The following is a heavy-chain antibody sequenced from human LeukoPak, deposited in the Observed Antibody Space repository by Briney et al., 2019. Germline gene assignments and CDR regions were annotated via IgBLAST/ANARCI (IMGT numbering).Heavy chain of an antibody. J-gene: IGHJ4*02. Sequence: GRSLRLSCAASGFTFSSYGMHWVRQAPGKGLEWVAVISYDGSNKYYADSVKGRFTISRDNSKNTLYLQMNSLRAEDMAVYYCAKGNYGGNSRIPLSDYWGQGTLVTVSS. D-gene: IGHD4-23*01. V-gene: IGHV3-30*18. CDR1: GFTFSSYG. CDR2: ISYDGSNK. CDR3: AKGNYGGNSRIPLSDY.